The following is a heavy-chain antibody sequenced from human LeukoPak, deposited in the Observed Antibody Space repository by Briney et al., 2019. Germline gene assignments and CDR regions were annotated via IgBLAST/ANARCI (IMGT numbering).Heavy chain of an antibody. CDR2: IGGSNGIT. V-gene: IGHV3-23*01. CDR3: VRVHGGGY. CDR1: RFTFNSYA. D-gene: IGHD3-16*01. J-gene: IGHJ4*02. Sequence: GGSLRLSCAASRFTFNSYAMSWVRQAPGKGLEWVSVIGGSNGITFYVGSVNGRFTISRDDSKNTLSLQMSSLRDEDTAVYYCVRVHGGGYWGQGTLVTVSS.